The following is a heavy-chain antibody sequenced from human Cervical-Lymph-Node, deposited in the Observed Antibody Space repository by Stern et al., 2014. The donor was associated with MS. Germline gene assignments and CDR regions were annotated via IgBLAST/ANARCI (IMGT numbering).Heavy chain of an antibody. CDR3: ASKFHNYYDSSGYYAFDI. Sequence: VQLVESGAEVKKPGSSVKVSCKASGGTFRSYAISWVRQAPGQGLEWMGGIIPIFGTANYAQKFQGRVTITADESTSTAYMELSSLRSEDTAVYYCASKFHNYYDSSGYYAFDIWGQGTMVTVSS. CDR2: IIPIFGTA. CDR1: GGTFRSYA. D-gene: IGHD3-22*01. J-gene: IGHJ3*02. V-gene: IGHV1-69*01.